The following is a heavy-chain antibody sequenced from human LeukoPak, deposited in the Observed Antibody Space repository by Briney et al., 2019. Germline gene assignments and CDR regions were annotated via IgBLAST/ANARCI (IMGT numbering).Heavy chain of an antibody. CDR1: GFTFSSYE. CDR2: ISSSSSYI. V-gene: IGHV3-21*01. Sequence: PGGSLRLSCEASGFTFSSYEMNWVRQAPGKGLEWVSSISSSSSYIYYADSVKGRFTISRDNAKNSLYLQMNSLRAEDTAVYYCARGFRGLFDYWGQGTLVTVSS. CDR3: ARGFRGLFDY. J-gene: IGHJ4*02.